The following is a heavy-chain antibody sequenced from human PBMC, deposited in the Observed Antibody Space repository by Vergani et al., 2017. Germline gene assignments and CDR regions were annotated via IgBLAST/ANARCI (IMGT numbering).Heavy chain of an antibody. CDR1: GGTFSSYA. D-gene: IGHD3-10*01. J-gene: IGHJ6*02. CDR3: ARGIAIRRFGELYPVTPYYYYGMDV. Sequence: QVQLVQSGAEVKKPGSSVKVSCKASGGTFSSYAISWVRQAPGQGLEWMGGIIPIFGTANYAQKFQGRVTITADESTSPAYMELSSLRSEDTAVYYCARGIAIRRFGELYPVTPYYYYGMDVWGQ. V-gene: IGHV1-69*12. CDR2: IIPIFGTA.